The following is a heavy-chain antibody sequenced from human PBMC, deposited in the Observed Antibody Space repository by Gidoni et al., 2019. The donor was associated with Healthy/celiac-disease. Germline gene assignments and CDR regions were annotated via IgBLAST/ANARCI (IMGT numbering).Heavy chain of an antibody. CDR2: ISSSSSTI. D-gene: IGHD3-9*01. V-gene: IGHV3-48*01. J-gene: IGHJ4*02. CDR1: GFTFSRYS. CDR3: ARASYDILTGYNYYFDY. Sequence: EVQLVESGGGLVQPGGSLRLSCAASGFTFSRYSMNWVRQAPGKGLEWVSYISSSSSTIYYADSVKGRFTISRDNAKNSLYLQMNSLRAEGTAVYYCARASYDILTGYNYYFDYWGQGTLVTVSS.